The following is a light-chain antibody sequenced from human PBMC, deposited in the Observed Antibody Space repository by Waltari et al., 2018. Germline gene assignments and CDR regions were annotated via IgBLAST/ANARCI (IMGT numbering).Light chain of an antibody. CDR2: EVT. Sequence: QSALTQPPSASGSPGQSVTISCTGTSNDVGAYNYVSWYQQHPGKAPKLMIYEVTKWHSGVPDRFSGPKSGNTASLTVSGLQAEDEADYYCNSYAGSNNNVFGTGTKVTVL. J-gene: IGLJ1*01. V-gene: IGLV2-8*01. CDR3: NSYAGSNNNV. CDR1: SNDVGAYNY.